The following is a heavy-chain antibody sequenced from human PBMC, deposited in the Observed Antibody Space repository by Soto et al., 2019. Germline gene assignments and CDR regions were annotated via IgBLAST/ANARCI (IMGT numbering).Heavy chain of an antibody. V-gene: IGHV3-30*18. J-gene: IGHJ4*02. Sequence: QVQLVESGGGVVQPGRSLRLSCAASGFTFSSYAMHWVRQAPGKGLEWVAVISYDGVNTYYADSVKGRFTISRDNSRNTLFLQMNSLRAEDTAMFYCANGLYASTGYYYQDVFNYWGQGALVTVSS. CDR2: ISYDGVNT. CDR3: ANGLYASTGYYYQDVFNY. D-gene: IGHD3-22*01. CDR1: GFTFSSYA.